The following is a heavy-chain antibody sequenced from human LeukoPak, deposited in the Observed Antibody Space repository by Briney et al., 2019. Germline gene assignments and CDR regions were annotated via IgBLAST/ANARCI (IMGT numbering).Heavy chain of an antibody. J-gene: IGHJ4*02. CDR1: GGSISSGGYS. CDR3: ARSGALTGYLY. Sequence: SETLSLTCAVSGGSISSGGYSWSWIRQPPGKGLEWIGYIYYSGNTNYNPTLTSRVTISVDTSKNQFSLKLSSVTAADTAVYYCARSGALTGYLYWGQGTLITVSS. CDR2: IYYSGNT. V-gene: IGHV4-61*08. D-gene: IGHD3-9*01.